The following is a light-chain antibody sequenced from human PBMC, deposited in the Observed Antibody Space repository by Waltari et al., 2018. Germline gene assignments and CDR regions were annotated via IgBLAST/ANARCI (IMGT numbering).Light chain of an antibody. Sequence: QSALTQPASVSGSPGQSLTISCPGTSSDVGSYNLVSWYQQHPGKAPKLMIYEVSKRPSGVSNRFSGSKSGNTASLTISGLQAEDEADYYCCSYAGSSTYVFGTGTKVTVL. CDR3: CSYAGSSTYV. CDR2: EVS. CDR1: SSDVGSYNL. J-gene: IGLJ1*01. V-gene: IGLV2-23*02.